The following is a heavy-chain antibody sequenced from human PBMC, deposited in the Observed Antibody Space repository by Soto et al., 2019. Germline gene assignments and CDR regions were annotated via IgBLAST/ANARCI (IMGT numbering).Heavy chain of an antibody. V-gene: IGHV4-4*02. J-gene: IGHJ6*02. CDR1: CYSITSIYW. Sequence: TLSLTSAIPCYSITSIYWWSWVRQPPGKGLEWIGEIYHSGSTNYNPSLKSRVTISVDKSKNQFSLKLSSVTAADTAVYYCARVSGSYYYGMDVWGQGTTVT. CDR2: IYHSGST. CDR3: ARVSGSYYYGMDV. D-gene: IGHD1-26*01.